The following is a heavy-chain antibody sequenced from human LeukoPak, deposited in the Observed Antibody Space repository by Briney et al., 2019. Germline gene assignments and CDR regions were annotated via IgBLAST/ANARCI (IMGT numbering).Heavy chain of an antibody. V-gene: IGHV3-23*05. CDR3: AKMVREFYTISYYFDY. J-gene: IGHJ4*02. D-gene: IGHD2-8*01. CDR2: IGSDNKP. CDR1: RFTFSAYA. Sequence: GGSLRLSCEASRFTFSAYAMTWVRQAPGNWLEWVSSIGSDNKPHYSESVKGRFAISRDNSKNTLFLQLNSLRAEDTALYYCAKMVREFYTISYYFDYWGQGTLVTVSS.